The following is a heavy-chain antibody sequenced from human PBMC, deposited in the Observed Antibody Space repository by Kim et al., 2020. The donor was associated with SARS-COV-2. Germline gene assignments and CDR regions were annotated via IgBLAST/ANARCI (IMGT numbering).Heavy chain of an antibody. V-gene: IGHV1-18*01. J-gene: IGHJ4*02. Sequence: VKVSCRASGYAFNSYGINWVRQAPGQGLEWMAWISGHNGDTNYAQNLQGRVTVTTDTSATTGYMELRGLRSDDTAVYYCARTPPRATARGYDYWGQGTVVTVSS. CDR2: ISGHNGDT. D-gene: IGHD5-18*01. CDR3: ARTPPRATARGYDY. CDR1: GYAFNSYG.